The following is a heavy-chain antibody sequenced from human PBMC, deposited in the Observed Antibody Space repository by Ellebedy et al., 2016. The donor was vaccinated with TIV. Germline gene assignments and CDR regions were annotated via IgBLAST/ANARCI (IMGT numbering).Heavy chain of an antibody. Sequence: GGSLRLSXVGSGFTFDENAMHWVRQAPGKGLEWVSGLSWNGGMIEYADSVKGRFTISRDNAKNSLYLQMTSLTAEDTAVYYCTRSLDYWGQGTLVTVSS. CDR2: LSWNGGMI. V-gene: IGHV3-9*01. J-gene: IGHJ4*02. CDR3: TRSLDY. CDR1: GFTFDENA.